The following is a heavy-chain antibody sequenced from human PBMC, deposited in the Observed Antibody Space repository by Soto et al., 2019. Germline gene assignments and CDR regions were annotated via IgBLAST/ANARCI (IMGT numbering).Heavy chain of an antibody. J-gene: IGHJ4*02. Sequence: QVQLVQSGAEVKKPGASVKVSCKASGYTLTSYAMHWVRQAPGQRLEWMGWINAGNGNTKYSQKFQGRVTITRDTSASTAYMELSSLRSEDTAVYYCARDLMSTVTTSDYWGQGTLVTVSS. CDR1: GYTLTSYA. CDR2: INAGNGNT. V-gene: IGHV1-3*01. CDR3: ARDLMSTVTTSDY. D-gene: IGHD4-4*01.